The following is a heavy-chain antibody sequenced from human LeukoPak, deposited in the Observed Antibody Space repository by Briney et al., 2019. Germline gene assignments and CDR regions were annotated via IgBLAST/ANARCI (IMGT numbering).Heavy chain of an antibody. V-gene: IGHV4-59*12. CDR1: GASISTYY. CDR2: IFYNGLT. D-gene: IGHD1-26*01. J-gene: IGHJ5*02. Sequence: PSETLSLTCTVSGASISTYYWTWIRQPPGKGLEWIGYIFYNGLTNYNPSLKSRVTISVDTSKNQFSLKLSSVTAADTAVYYCARGMGATTWFDPWGQGTLVTVSS. CDR3: ARGMGATTWFDP.